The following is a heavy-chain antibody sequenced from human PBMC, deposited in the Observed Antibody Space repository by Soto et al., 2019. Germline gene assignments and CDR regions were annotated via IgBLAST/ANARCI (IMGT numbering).Heavy chain of an antibody. J-gene: IGHJ6*02. D-gene: IGHD3-3*01. CDR3: ARDPRPPSGWLGFWEYGMDV. CDR2: VNPDNGGT. V-gene: IGHV1-2*02. Sequence: ASVKVSCKASGYTFSGNYIHWVRQAPGQGRESMGWVNPDNGGTTSAQKFQGRVTTTRDTSVTTAYMELSSLTSDDTAVYYCARDPRPPSGWLGFWEYGMDVWGQGTTVTVSS. CDR1: GYTFSGNY.